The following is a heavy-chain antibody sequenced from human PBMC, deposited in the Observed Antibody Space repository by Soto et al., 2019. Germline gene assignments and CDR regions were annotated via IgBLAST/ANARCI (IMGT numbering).Heavy chain of an antibody. CDR2: ISYDGSKK. Sequence: GGSLRLSCAASGFTFSNYGMHWVRQAPGKGLEWVALISYDGSKKYYADSVKGRFTISRDKSKNTLYLQMNSLRAEDTAVYYCAKVWYCSSTSCYAGDFQHWGQGTLVTVSS. J-gene: IGHJ1*01. V-gene: IGHV3-30*18. CDR1: GFTFSNYG. CDR3: AKVWYCSSTSCYAGDFQH. D-gene: IGHD2-2*01.